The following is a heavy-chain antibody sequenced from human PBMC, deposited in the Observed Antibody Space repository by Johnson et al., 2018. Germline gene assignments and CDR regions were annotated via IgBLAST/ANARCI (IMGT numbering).Heavy chain of an antibody. J-gene: IGHJ6*02. V-gene: IGHV3-21*01. CDR1: GFSFSSYS. CDR3: ARWWQNDAFDI. CDR2: ISSSTSYI. D-gene: IGHD2-15*01. Sequence: VQLQESGGGLVQPGGSLRLSCAASGFSFSSYSMSWVRQAPGTGLEWVSSISSSTSYIYYADSVKGRFTVSRDNAKNSLYLQMNSLRAEDTAVYYCARWWQNDAFDIWGQGTTVTVSS.